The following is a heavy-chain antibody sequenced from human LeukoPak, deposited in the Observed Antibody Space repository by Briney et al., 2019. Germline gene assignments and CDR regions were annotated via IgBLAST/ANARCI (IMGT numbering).Heavy chain of an antibody. CDR3: ARWDSGEWCHDAFDI. J-gene: IGHJ3*02. CDR2: IYHSGST. Sequence: SETLSLTCTVSGASISSGSYSWSWIRQPQGKGLEWTGSIYHSGSTYYNPSLKSRVTISVATSKNQFSLKLSSVTAAATALYYCARWDSGEWCHDAFDIWGEGTRVTVSS. D-gene: IGHD2-15*01. CDR1: GASISSGSYS. V-gene: IGHV4-39*07.